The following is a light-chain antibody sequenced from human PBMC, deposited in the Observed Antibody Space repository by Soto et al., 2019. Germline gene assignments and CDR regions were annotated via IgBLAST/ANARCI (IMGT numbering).Light chain of an antibody. J-gene: IGLJ1*01. V-gene: IGLV1-40*01. CDR1: SSNIGAGYD. CDR3: QSFDSSLSGYV. CDR2: GKS. Sequence: QSALTQPPSVPGAPGQRVSISCTGSSSNIGAGYDVHWYQQLPGTAPKLLIYGKSSRPSGVPDRFSGSKSGTSASLAITGLQAEDEADYYCQSFDSSLSGYVFGTGTKVTVL.